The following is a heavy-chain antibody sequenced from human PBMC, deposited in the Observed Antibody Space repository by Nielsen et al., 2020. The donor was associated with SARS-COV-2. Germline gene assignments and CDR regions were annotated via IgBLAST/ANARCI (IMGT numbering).Heavy chain of an antibody. J-gene: IGHJ5*02. D-gene: IGHD3-9*01. V-gene: IGHV3-23*01. CDR1: GFTFSSYA. CDR3: AKVRSRYFDWPRGWFDP. Sequence: GESLKISCAAPGFTFSSYAMSWVRQAPGKGLEWVSAISGSGGSTYYADSVKGRFTISRDNSKNTLYLQMNSLRAEDTAVYYCAKVRSRYFDWPRGWFDPWGQGTLVTVSS. CDR2: ISGSGGST.